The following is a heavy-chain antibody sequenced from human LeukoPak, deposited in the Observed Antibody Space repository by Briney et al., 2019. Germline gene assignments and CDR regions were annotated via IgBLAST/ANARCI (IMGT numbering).Heavy chain of an antibody. Sequence: GGSLRLSCAASGFTFSSYAMSWVRQAPGKGLEWVSAISGSGGSTYYADSVKGRSTISRDNSKNTLYLQMNSLRAEDTAVYYCAKDGRDWTAYYFDYWGQGTLVTVSS. D-gene: IGHD1-1*01. V-gene: IGHV3-23*01. CDR1: GFTFSSYA. CDR2: ISGSGGST. J-gene: IGHJ4*02. CDR3: AKDGRDWTAYYFDY.